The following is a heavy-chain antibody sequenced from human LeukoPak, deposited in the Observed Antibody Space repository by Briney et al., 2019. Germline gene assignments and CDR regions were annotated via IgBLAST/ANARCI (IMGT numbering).Heavy chain of an antibody. J-gene: IGHJ4*02. V-gene: IGHV3-30-3*01. Sequence: RTGGSLRLSCAASGFTFSSYAMHWVRQAPGKGLEWVAVISYDGSNKYYADSVKGRFTISRGNSKNTLYLQMNSLRAEDTAVYYCARGEKGDKLRYFDWLVYFDYWGQGTLVTVSS. CDR1: GFTFSSYA. CDR3: ARGEKGDKLRYFDWLVYFDY. D-gene: IGHD3-9*01. CDR2: ISYDGSNK.